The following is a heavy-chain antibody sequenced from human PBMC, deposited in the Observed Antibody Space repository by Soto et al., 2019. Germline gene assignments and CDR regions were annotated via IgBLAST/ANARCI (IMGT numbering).Heavy chain of an antibody. J-gene: IGHJ6*03. D-gene: IGHD1-26*01. CDR1: GFTFNNYA. CDR2: ITGSGDSA. CDR3: AKGRGTNYYYQMDV. Sequence: EVQLLESGGGLVQPGGSLRLSCAASGFTFNNYAISWVRQAPGKGLEWVSTITGSGDSAYYADSVKGRFIIYRDNSKNTLYMQMHSLGAEDSAIYYCAKGRGTNYYYQMDVWGGGTTVTVSS. V-gene: IGHV3-23*01.